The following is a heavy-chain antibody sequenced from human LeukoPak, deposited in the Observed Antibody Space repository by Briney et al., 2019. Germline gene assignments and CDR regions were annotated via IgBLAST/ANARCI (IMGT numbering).Heavy chain of an antibody. V-gene: IGHV1-2*02. CDR1: GYTFTGYY. CDR3: VLNYDFWSGYYPSAFDY. CDR2: INPNSGGT. D-gene: IGHD3-3*01. Sequence: ASVKVSCKASGYTFTGYYMHWVRQAPGQGLEWMGWINPNSGGTNYAQKFQGRVTMTRDTSISTAYMELSRLRSDDTAVYYCVLNYDFWSGYYPSAFDYWGQGTLVTVSS. J-gene: IGHJ4*02.